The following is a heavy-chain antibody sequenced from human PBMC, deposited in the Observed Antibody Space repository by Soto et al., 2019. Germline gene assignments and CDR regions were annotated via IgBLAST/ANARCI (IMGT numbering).Heavy chain of an antibody. CDR2: ISTSSSTI. V-gene: IGHV3-48*02. CDR1: GFTFSTYS. CDR3: AGGWPYYYDSRYFDY. Sequence: EVQLVESGGGLVQPGGSLRLSCAASGFTFSTYSMNWVRQAPGKGLEWVSYISTSSSTIYYADSVKGRFTISRDNAKNSLYLQINSLRDEDTAVYYCAGGWPYYYDSRYFDYWGQGTLVTVSS. J-gene: IGHJ4*02. D-gene: IGHD3-22*01.